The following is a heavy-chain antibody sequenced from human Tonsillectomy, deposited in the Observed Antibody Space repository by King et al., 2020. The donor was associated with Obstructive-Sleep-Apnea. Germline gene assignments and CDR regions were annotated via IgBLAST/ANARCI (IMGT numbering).Heavy chain of an antibody. Sequence: QLVQSGAEVKKPGASLKVSCQTSGYTFTKYGISWVRQASGQGLEWMGWISGYNGNTNHAQKFQVKVTMTIDTSTTPAYMELRSLRSDATGTYYCARDGTCSGGSCYSLSYYNGMDVWGQGTTVTVSS. J-gene: IGHJ6*02. CDR1: GYTFTKYG. CDR3: ARDGTCSGGSCYSLSYYNGMDV. D-gene: IGHD2-15*01. CDR2: ISGYNGNT. V-gene: IGHV1-18*01.